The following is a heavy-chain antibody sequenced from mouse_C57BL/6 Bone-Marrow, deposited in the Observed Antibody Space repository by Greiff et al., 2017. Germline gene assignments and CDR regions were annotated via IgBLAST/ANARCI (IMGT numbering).Heavy chain of an antibody. CDR3: ARPYYSSFFDY. Sequence: EVQRVESGGGLVKPGGSLKLSCAASGFTFSSYAMSWVRQTPEKRLEWVATISDGGSYTYYPDNVKGRFTISRDNAKNNLYLQMSHLKSEDTAMYYCARPYYSSFFDYWAKAPLSQSPQ. V-gene: IGHV5-4*01. CDR1: GFTFSSYA. D-gene: IGHD2-5*01. J-gene: IGHJ2*01. CDR2: ISDGGSYT.